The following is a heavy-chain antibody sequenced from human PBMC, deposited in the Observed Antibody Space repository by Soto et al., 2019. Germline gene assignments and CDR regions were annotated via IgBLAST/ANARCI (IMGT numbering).Heavy chain of an antibody. CDR1: GGSVSSSTYY. CDR2: IYYSGST. V-gene: IGHV4-39*01. Sequence: ASETLSHTCTVSGGSVSSSTYYWGWLRQPPGKGLEWIGNIYYSGSTYYNPSLKSRITVSVDTSENQFSLKLSSVTAADTAVYYCARHVRTGKRFDSWGQGTLVTVSS. D-gene: IGHD2-8*02. CDR3: ARHVRTGKRFDS. J-gene: IGHJ4*02.